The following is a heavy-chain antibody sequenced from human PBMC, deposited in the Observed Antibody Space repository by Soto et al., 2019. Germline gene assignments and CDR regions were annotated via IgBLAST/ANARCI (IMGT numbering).Heavy chain of an antibody. V-gene: IGHV4-31*03. CDR3: ARLSGSWQSGFDP. CDR1: GGSISSDDFY. J-gene: IGHJ5*02. CDR2: IYYSGNT. Sequence: SETLSLTCTVSGGSISSDDFYWSWIRQHPGKGLEWIGYIYYSGNTYYNPSLKSRVTILVDTSKNQFSLKLSSVTAADTAVYYCARLSGSWQSGFDPWGQGTLVTGS. D-gene: IGHD6-13*01.